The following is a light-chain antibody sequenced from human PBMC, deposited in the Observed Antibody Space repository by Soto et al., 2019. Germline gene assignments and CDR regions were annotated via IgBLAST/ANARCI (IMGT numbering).Light chain of an antibody. Sequence: QSALTQPASVSGSPGQSITISCTGTSSDVGSYNLVSWYQQHPGKAPKLMIYEGSKRPSGVSNRFSGSKSGNTASLTISGLQAEDEADYYCCSYAGSSTSRLYVFGTGTKVTVL. CDR2: EGS. V-gene: IGLV2-23*01. CDR1: SSDVGSYNL. CDR3: CSYAGSSTSRLYV. J-gene: IGLJ1*01.